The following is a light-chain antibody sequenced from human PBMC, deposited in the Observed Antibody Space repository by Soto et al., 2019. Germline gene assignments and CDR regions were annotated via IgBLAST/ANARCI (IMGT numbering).Light chain of an antibody. CDR2: GAS. CDR1: QSISSN. Sequence: EIVMTQSPATLSVSPGERATLSCRASQSISSNLAWYQQKPGQAPRLLIYGASTRATGIPARFSGSWSGTEFTLTISSLQSEDFPVYYCQQYNNWPGTFGQGTKVEIK. CDR3: QQYNNWPGT. V-gene: IGKV3-15*01. J-gene: IGKJ1*01.